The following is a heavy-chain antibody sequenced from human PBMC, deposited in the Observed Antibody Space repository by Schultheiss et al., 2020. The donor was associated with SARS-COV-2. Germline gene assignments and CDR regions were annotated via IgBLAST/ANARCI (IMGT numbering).Heavy chain of an antibody. J-gene: IGHJ4*02. Sequence: GGSLRLSCAASGFTFSNYAMSWVRQAPGMRLEWVATMSGTAAGGSTYYADSVRGRFAISRDNSENTLSLQMNTLRAEDTAVYYCAKATLGYCSGSKCYFFDQWGQGTLVTVSS. CDR3: AKATLGYCSGSKCYFFDQ. V-gene: IGHV3-23*01. CDR2: MSGTAAGGST. D-gene: IGHD2-15*01. CDR1: GFTFSNYA.